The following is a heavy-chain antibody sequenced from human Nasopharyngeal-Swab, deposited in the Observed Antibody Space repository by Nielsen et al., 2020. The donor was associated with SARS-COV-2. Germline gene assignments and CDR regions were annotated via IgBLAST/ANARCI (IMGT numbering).Heavy chain of an antibody. J-gene: IGHJ5*02. CDR3: AKDETYYDFWSGYFRWFDP. V-gene: IGHV3-23*01. CDR2: ISGGGGST. D-gene: IGHD3-3*01. Sequence: VRQMPGKGLEWASAISGGGGSTYYADSVKGRFTISRDNSKNTLYLQMNSLRAEDTAVYYCAKDETYYDFWSGYFRWFDPWGQGTLVTVSS.